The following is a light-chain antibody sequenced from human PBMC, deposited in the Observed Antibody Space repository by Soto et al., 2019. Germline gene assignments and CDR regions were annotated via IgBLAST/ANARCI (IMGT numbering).Light chain of an antibody. Sequence: IVLTQSPGTLSLSTGERATLSCRASQSVSSSYLAWYQQKPGQAPRLLIYGASNRATGIPDRFSGSGSGTDFTLTISRLEPEDFAMYFCQQYVSSPQTFGQGTKVDIK. CDR1: QSVSSSY. J-gene: IGKJ1*01. CDR3: QQYVSSPQT. V-gene: IGKV3-20*01. CDR2: GAS.